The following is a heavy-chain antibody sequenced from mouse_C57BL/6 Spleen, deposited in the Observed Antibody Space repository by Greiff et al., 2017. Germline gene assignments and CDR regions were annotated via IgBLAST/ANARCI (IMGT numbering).Heavy chain of an antibody. Sequence: QVQLQQPGAELVKPGASVKLSCKASGYTFTSYWMHWVKQRPGRGLEWIGRIDPNRGGTKDNEKFKSKATLTVDKPSSTAYMQLSSLTSEDSAVYYCAREGVDYDGGYYFDYWGQGTTLTVSS. CDR1: GYTFTSYW. CDR2: IDPNRGGT. D-gene: IGHD2-4*01. J-gene: IGHJ2*01. CDR3: AREGVDYDGGYYFDY. V-gene: IGHV1-72*01.